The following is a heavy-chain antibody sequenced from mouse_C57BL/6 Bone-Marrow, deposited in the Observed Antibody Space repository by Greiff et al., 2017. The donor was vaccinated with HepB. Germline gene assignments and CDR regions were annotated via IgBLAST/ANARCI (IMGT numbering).Heavy chain of an antibody. Sequence: VQLQQSGAELARPGASVKLSCKASGYTFTSYGISWVKQRTGQGLEWIGEIYPRSGNTYYNEKFKGKATLTADKSSSTAYMELRSLTSEDSAVYFCARCGSSYWYFDVWGTGTTVTVSS. V-gene: IGHV1-81*01. CDR1: GYTFTSYG. CDR2: IYPRSGNT. CDR3: ARCGSSYWYFDV. J-gene: IGHJ1*03. D-gene: IGHD1-1*01.